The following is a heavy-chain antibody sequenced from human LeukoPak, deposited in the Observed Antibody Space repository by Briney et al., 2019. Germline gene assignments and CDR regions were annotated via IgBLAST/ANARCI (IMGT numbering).Heavy chain of an antibody. CDR1: GITFSNYE. CDR3: VRDRGTATVRSFDI. CDR2: ISSRGITT. D-gene: IGHD4-17*01. V-gene: IGHV3-48*03. Sequence: GGSLRLSCAASGITFSNYEMNWVRQAPGKGLEWVSYISSRGITTHYADSVKGRFIISRDNAENSLYLQMNSLRVEDTALYHCVRDRGTATVRSFDIWGQGTMVTVSS. J-gene: IGHJ3*02.